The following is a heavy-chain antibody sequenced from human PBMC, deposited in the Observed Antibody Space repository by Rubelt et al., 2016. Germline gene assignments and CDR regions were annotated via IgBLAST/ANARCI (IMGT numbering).Heavy chain of an antibody. CDR2: INHSGST. J-gene: IGHJ3*02. CDR3: ASVQVVPAAIGDDAFDI. V-gene: IGHV4-34*01. Sequence: QVQLQQWGAGLLKPSETLSLTCAVYGGSFSGYYWSWIRQPPGKGLEWIGEINHSGSTNYNPSLKSRVTISVDTSKNQFSRKLSSVTAADTAVYYCASVQVVPAAIGDDAFDIWGQGTMVTVSS. D-gene: IGHD2-2*01. CDR1: GGSFSGYY.